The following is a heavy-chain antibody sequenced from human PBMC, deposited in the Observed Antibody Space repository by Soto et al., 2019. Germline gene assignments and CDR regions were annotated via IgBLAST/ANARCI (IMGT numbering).Heavy chain of an antibody. CDR1: GYTFTGYY. CDR3: ARDLRHFVDNTSPSGMYAFSQGATLTISAGM. CDR2: INPNSGGT. Sequence: ASVKVSCKASGYTFTGYYMHWVRQAPGQGLEWMGWINPNSGGTNYAQKFQGWVTMTRDTSISTAYMELSRLRSDDTAVYYCARDLRHFVDNTSPSGMYAFSQGATLTISAGM. V-gene: IGHV1-2*04. J-gene: IGHJ6*01. D-gene: IGHD3-3*01.